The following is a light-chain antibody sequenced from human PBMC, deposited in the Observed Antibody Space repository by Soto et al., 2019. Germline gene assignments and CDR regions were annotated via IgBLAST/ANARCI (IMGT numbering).Light chain of an antibody. V-gene: IGLV2-8*01. Sequence: QSVLTQPPSASGSPGQAVTISCTGTSSDIGGYDFVSWYQVRPGEAPQLIIYNVNGRPSGVPRRFSGSKSGNTASLTVSGLQAEDEADYYCCSYGGSSSFPYVFGTGTKVTVL. J-gene: IGLJ1*01. CDR3: CSYGGSSSFPYV. CDR1: SSDIGGYDF. CDR2: NVN.